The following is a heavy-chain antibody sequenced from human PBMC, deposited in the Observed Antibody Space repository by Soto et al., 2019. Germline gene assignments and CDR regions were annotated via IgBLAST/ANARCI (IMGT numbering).Heavy chain of an antibody. CDR3: AGEDGYNLRALDY. V-gene: IGHV4-30-4*01. CDR1: GGSISSGDYY. CDR2: IYYSGST. D-gene: IGHD5-12*01. Sequence: SETLSLTCTVSGGSISSGDYYWSWIRQPPGKGLEWIGYIYYSGSTYYNPSLKSRVTISVDTSKNQFSLKLSSVTAADTAVYYCAGEDGYNLRALDYWGQGTLVTVSS. J-gene: IGHJ4*02.